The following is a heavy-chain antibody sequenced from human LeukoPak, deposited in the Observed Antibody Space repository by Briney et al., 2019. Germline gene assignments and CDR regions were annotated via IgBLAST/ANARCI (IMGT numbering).Heavy chain of an antibody. CDR1: GFTFSTYS. V-gene: IGHV3-21*04. Sequence: GGSLRLSCAASGFTFSTYSMNWVRQAPGKGLEWVSSITSSSTSIYFADSVKGRFTISRDNAKNSLYLQMNSLRAEDTAVYYCARDHYGRFPHYYYYYYMDVWGKGTTVTISS. CDR3: ARDHYGRFPHYYYYYYMDV. CDR2: ITSSSTSI. D-gene: IGHD4-17*01. J-gene: IGHJ6*03.